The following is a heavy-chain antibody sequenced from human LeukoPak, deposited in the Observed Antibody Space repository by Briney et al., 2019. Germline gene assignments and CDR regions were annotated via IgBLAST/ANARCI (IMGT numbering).Heavy chain of an antibody. J-gene: IGHJ5*02. CDR3: ARGPTYYDFWSGYYQYNWFDP. CDR1: GYTFTSYG. D-gene: IGHD3-3*01. CDR2: ISAYNGNT. V-gene: IGHV1-18*01. Sequence: GASVKVSCKASGYTFTSYGTSWVRQAPGQGLEWMGWISAYNGNTNYAQKLQGRVTMTTDTSTSTAYMELRSLRSDDTAVYYCARGPTYYDFWSGYYQYNWFDPWGQGTLVTVSS.